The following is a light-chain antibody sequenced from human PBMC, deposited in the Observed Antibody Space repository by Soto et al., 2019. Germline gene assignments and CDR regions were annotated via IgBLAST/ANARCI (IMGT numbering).Light chain of an antibody. CDR1: QSVSSNY. CDR3: QQYVRSPG. Sequence: EILFTHSTSTLSLSAGEKATLSCRASQSVSSNYSAWYQQTPGQTPRLIIYGASSRATGIPDSFSGSGSGTDFTLTISRLEPEDFAVYYCQQYVRSPGFGQGTRLEIK. J-gene: IGKJ5*01. V-gene: IGKV3-20*01. CDR2: GAS.